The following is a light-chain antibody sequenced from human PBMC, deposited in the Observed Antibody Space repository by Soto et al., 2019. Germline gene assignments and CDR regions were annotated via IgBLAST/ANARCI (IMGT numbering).Light chain of an antibody. V-gene: IGKV3-20*01. Sequence: EIVLTQSPGPLSLSPGERATLSCSASQSVSNNYLAWYQQKPGQAPKLLIYGASNRATGIPDRFRGSGSGTEFTLTISSLQSEDFAVYYCQQYNSWPLTFGGGTKVDI. CDR2: GAS. J-gene: IGKJ4*01. CDR3: QQYNSWPLT. CDR1: QSVSNNY.